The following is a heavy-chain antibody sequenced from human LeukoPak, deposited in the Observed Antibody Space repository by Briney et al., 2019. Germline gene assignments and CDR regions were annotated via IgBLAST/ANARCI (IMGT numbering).Heavy chain of an antibody. D-gene: IGHD3-10*01. CDR3: ARASGPMVRGVRSNWFDP. V-gene: IGHV4-34*01. CDR1: GGSFSGYY. Sequence: SETLSLTCAVYGGSFSGYYWSWIRQPPGKGLEWIGEINHSGSTNYNPSLKSRVTISVDTSKNQFSLKLSSVTAADTAVYYCARASGPMVRGVRSNWFDPWGQGTLVTVSS. CDR2: INHSGST. J-gene: IGHJ5*02.